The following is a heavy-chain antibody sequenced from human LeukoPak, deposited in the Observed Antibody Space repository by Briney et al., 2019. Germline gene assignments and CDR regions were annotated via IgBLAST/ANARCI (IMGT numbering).Heavy chain of an antibody. J-gene: IGHJ4*02. Sequence: SETLSLTCAVSGGSISSYYWSWIRRPPGKGLEWIGYIYYSGSTNYNPSLKSRVTISVDTSKNQFSLKLSSVTAADTAVYYCASSGDGRENGFDYWGQGTLVTVSS. V-gene: IGHV4-59*01. CDR2: IYYSGST. CDR3: ASSGDGRENGFDY. CDR1: GGSISSYY. D-gene: IGHD2-21*02.